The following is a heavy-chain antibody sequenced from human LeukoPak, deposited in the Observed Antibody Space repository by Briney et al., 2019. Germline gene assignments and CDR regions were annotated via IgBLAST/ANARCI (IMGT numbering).Heavy chain of an antibody. CDR2: IYHSGST. Sequence: SETLSLTCTVSGGSISSGGYYWSWIRQPPGKGLEWIGYIYHSGSTYYNPSLKSRVTISVDRCKNQFSLKLSSVTAADTAVYYCARDGYCSSTSCPSDAFDIWGQGTMVTVSS. J-gene: IGHJ3*02. V-gene: IGHV4-30-2*01. D-gene: IGHD2-2*01. CDR1: GGSISSGGYY. CDR3: ARDGYCSSTSCPSDAFDI.